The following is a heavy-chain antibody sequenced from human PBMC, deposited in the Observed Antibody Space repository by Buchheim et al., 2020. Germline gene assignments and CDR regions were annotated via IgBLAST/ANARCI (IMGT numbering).Heavy chain of an antibody. CDR1: GFSFSTYW. D-gene: IGHD6-19*01. J-gene: IGHJ5*02. CDR2: INSYGSGS. Sequence: EVQLVESGGGLVQPGGSLRLSCAASGFSFSTYWMHWVRQAPGMGLVWVSRINSYGSGSSYADSVKGRFTISRDNAKSTLYLQMDSLRAEDTAVYYCATEYSSGWYNWFDPWGQGTL. CDR3: ATEYSSGWYNWFDP. V-gene: IGHV3-74*01.